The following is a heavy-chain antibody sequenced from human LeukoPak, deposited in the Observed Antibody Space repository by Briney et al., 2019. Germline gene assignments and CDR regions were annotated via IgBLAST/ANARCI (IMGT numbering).Heavy chain of an antibody. D-gene: IGHD1-1*01. CDR3: ARDVPGSIGTTARFDP. CDR1: GYTFTSYG. Sequence: GASVKVSCKASGYTFTSYGISWVRQAPGQGPEWMGWISAYNGNTNYAQKLQGRVTMTTDTSTSTAYMELRSLRSDDTAIYYCARDVPGSIGTTARFDPWGQGTLVTVSS. J-gene: IGHJ5*02. CDR2: ISAYNGNT. V-gene: IGHV1-18*01.